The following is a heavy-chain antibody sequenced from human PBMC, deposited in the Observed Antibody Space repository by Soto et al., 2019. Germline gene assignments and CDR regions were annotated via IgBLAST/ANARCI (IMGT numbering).Heavy chain of an antibody. CDR1: GGTFSSYA. CDR3: AGGGESRDGYNQPYYYYGMEV. V-gene: IGHV1-69*13. J-gene: IGHJ6*01. D-gene: IGHD5-12*01. Sequence: GASVKVSCKASGGTFSSYAISWVRQAPGQGLEWMGGIHPIFGTANYAQKFPGRVTITADESTSTAYMELSSLRSEDTAVYYCAGGGESRDGYNQPYYYYGMEVWGQGTTVTVAS. CDR2: IHPIFGTA.